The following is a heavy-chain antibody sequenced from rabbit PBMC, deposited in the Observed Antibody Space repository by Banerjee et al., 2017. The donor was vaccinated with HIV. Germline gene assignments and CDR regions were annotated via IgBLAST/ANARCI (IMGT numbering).Heavy chain of an antibody. V-gene: IGHV1S40*01. CDR1: GLDFSSNDW. J-gene: IGHJ6*01. CDR2: IDPIFGIT. CDR3: ARDTGTSFSSYGMDL. D-gene: IGHD7-1*01. Sequence: QSLEESGGDLVKPGASLTLTCTASGLDFSSNDWIYWVRQAPGKGLEWIGYIDPIFGITYFANWAKGRFTISKTSSTTVTLQMTSLTVADTATYFCARDTGTSFSSYGMDLWGPGTLVTVS.